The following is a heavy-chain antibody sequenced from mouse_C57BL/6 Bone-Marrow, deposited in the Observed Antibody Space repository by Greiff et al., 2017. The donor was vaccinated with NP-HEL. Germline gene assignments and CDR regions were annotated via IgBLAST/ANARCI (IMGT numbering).Heavy chain of an antibody. D-gene: IGHD1-1*01. CDR3: ARDYYGSSYVGY. CDR1: GYTFTSYW. Sequence: VQLQQPGAELVKPGASVKLSCKASGYTFTSYWMQWVKQRPGQGLEWIGEIDPSDSYTNYNQKFKGKATLTVDTSSSTAYRQRSSLTSEDSAVYYCARDYYGSSYVGYWGQGTTLTVSS. J-gene: IGHJ2*01. V-gene: IGHV1-50*01. CDR2: IDPSDSYT.